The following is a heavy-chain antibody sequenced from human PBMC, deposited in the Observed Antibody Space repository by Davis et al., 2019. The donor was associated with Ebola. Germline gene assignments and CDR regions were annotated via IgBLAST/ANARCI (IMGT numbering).Heavy chain of an antibody. CDR2: IIPIFGTA. Sequence: AASVKVSCKASGGTFSSYAIIWVRQAPGQGLEWMGGIIPIFGTANYAQKFQGRVTITADESTSTAYMELSSLRSEDTAVYYCASGEVQLWLQAYYYYGMDVWGQGTTVTVSS. CDR1: GGTFSSYA. J-gene: IGHJ6*02. V-gene: IGHV1-69*13. CDR3: ASGEVQLWLQAYYYYGMDV. D-gene: IGHD5-18*01.